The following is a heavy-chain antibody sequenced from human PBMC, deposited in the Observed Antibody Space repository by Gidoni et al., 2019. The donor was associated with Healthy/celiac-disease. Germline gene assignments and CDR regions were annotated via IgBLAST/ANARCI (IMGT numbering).Heavy chain of an antibody. Sequence: EVQLLESVGGLVQRGVSLRLSCAASGSTFSSYAMSWVRQAPGKGLEWVSAISGSGGSTYYADSVKGRFSISRDNSKNTLYLQMNSLRAEDTAVYYCAKRTLHPTGPLWGQGTLVTVSS. CDR1: GSTFSSYA. D-gene: IGHD4-4*01. CDR2: ISGSGGST. J-gene: IGHJ4*02. V-gene: IGHV3-23*01. CDR3: AKRTLHPTGPL.